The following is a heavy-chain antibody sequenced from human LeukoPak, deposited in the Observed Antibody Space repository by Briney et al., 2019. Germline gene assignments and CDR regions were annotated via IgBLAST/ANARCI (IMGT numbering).Heavy chain of an antibody. J-gene: IGHJ6*02. Sequence: SETLSLMCTVSGGSISRYYWSWLRQPPGKGLERLGYIYYSWSTNYNPSLKNRVTISVDTSKNQFSLKLSSVTAADTAVYYCARDSSGFIAAAGRRGPAYYYYGMDVWGQGTTVTVSS. V-gene: IGHV4-59*01. D-gene: IGHD6-13*01. CDR1: GGSISRYY. CDR2: IYYSWST. CDR3: ARDSSGFIAAAGRRGPAYYYYGMDV.